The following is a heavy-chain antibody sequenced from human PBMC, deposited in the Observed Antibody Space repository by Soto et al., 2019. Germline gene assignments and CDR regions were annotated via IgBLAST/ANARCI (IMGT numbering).Heavy chain of an antibody. J-gene: IGHJ6*02. CDR2: INPSGGST. D-gene: IGHD4-17*01. Sequence: GASVKVSFKASGYTFTSYYMHWVRQAPGQGLEWMGIINPSGGSTSYAQKFQGRVTMTRDTSTSTVYMELSSLRSEDTAVYYCARGWMTTVTSTNYYYGMDVWGQGTTVTVSS. CDR1: GYTFTSYY. CDR3: ARGWMTTVTSTNYYYGMDV. V-gene: IGHV1-46*01.